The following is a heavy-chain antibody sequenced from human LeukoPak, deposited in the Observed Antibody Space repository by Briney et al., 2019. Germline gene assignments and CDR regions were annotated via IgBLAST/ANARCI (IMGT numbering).Heavy chain of an antibody. CDR1: YGSISAYY. J-gene: IGHJ4*02. CDR2: VHIDGST. V-gene: IGHV4-4*07. Sequence: PSETLSLTCTVSYGSISAYYWSWIRPPAWGGVEWIGRVHIDGSTNYNPSLTSRLTMSLDTSKNQFSLTLNSLTAADTAVYYCARSSPAGVNFDSWGQGMLVTVSS. D-gene: IGHD2-8*01. CDR3: ARSSPAGVNFDS.